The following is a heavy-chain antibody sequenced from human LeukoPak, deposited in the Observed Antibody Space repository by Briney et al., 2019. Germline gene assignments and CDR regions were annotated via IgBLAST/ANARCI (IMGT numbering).Heavy chain of an antibody. V-gene: IGHV3-15*01. CDR2: IKSKTDGGTT. J-gene: IGHJ4*02. D-gene: IGHD4-17*01. CDR1: GFTFSNAW. Sequence: NPGGSLRLSCAASGFTFSNAWMSWVRQAPGKGLEWVGRIKSKTDGGTTDDAAPVKGRFTISRDDSKNTLYLQMNSLKTEDTAVYYCTTLTTVTTERRVDWGQGTLVTVSS. CDR3: TTLTTVTTERRVD.